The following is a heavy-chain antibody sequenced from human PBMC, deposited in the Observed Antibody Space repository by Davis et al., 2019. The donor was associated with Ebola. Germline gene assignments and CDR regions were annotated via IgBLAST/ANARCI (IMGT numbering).Heavy chain of an antibody. V-gene: IGHV4-4*02. CDR2: IYHSGST. J-gene: IGHJ6*03. D-gene: IGHD3-10*01. CDR3: ARCYYGSGGLWYYYYMDV. Sequence: PSETLSLTCAVSGGSISSSNWWSWVRQPPGKGLEWIGEIYHSGSTNYNPSLKSRVTISVDTSKNQFSLKLSSVTAADTAVYYCARCYYGSGGLWYYYYMDVWGKGTTVTVSS. CDR1: GGSISSSNW.